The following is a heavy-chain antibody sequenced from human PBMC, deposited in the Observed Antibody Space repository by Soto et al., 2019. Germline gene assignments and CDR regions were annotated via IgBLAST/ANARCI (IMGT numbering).Heavy chain of an antibody. V-gene: IGHV3-30*18. CDR1: GFTFSSYS. CDR2: ISYDGSNK. J-gene: IGHJ6*02. Sequence: QVQLVESGGGVVQPGRSLRLSCAASGFTFSSYSMHGVRQAPGKGLEWVAVISYDGSNKYYADSVKGRFTISRDNSKNTRDLQMNSLRAEGTAVYYCSKDRDSYDDYGMDVWGQGTTVTVSS. CDR3: SKDRDSYDDYGMDV. D-gene: IGHD5-18*01.